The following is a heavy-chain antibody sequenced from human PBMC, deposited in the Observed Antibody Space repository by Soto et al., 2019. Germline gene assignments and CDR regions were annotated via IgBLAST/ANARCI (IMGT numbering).Heavy chain of an antibody. CDR2: ISYDGKQT. Sequence: GGSLSLSCGAPGVTFKDYGMHWVRQAPGKGLEWVAVISYDGKQTYYADSVKGRFTISKDKSKRTLFLQMNSLRVDDTAVYYCARDGWGSNWYFDLWGRGTLVTVSS. CDR1: GVTFKDYG. D-gene: IGHD3-16*01. J-gene: IGHJ2*01. CDR3: ARDGWGSNWYFDL. V-gene: IGHV3-30*03.